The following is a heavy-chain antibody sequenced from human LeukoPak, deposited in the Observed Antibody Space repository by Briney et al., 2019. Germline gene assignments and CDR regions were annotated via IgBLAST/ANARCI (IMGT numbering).Heavy chain of an antibody. D-gene: IGHD3-10*01. CDR1: GFTFSSYG. Sequence: GGSLRLSCAASGFTFSSYGMHWVRQAPGKGLEWVAVISYDGSNKYYADSVKGRFTISRDNAKNSLYLQMNSLRAEDTAVYYCARGGSGSYSTFFDYWGQGALVTVSS. J-gene: IGHJ4*02. CDR2: ISYDGSNK. CDR3: ARGGSGSYSTFFDY. V-gene: IGHV3-30*03.